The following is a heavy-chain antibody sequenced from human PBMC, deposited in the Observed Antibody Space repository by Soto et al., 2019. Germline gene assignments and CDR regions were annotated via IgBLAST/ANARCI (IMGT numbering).Heavy chain of an antibody. CDR1: GYSISSGYY. CDR2: IYHSGST. V-gene: IGHV4-38-2*02. D-gene: IGHD3-3*01. Sequence: SETLFLTCAVSGYSISSGYYWGWIRQPPGKGLEWIGSIYHSGSTYYNPSLKSRVTISVDTSKNQFSLKLSSVTAADTAVYYCARDRDDFWSGYTHLGMDVWGQGTTVTVSS. J-gene: IGHJ6*02. CDR3: ARDRDDFWSGYTHLGMDV.